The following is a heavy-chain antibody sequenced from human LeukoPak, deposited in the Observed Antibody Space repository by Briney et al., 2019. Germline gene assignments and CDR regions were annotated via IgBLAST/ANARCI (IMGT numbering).Heavy chain of an antibody. CDR3: ARGGVVARIFDF. CDR2: IHYSGST. J-gene: IGHJ4*02. V-gene: IGHV4-59*01. CDR1: GGSISSYY. Sequence: KSSETLSLTCTVSGGSISSYYWSWIRQPPGKGLEWIGYIHYSGSTNYNPSLKSRVSVSVDTSKNQFSLKLSSVTATDTAVYYCARGGVVARIFDFWGPGSQVTVSS. D-gene: IGHD6-19*01.